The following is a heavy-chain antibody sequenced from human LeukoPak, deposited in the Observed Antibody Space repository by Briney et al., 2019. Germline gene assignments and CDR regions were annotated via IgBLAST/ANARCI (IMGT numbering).Heavy chain of an antibody. D-gene: IGHD3-22*01. J-gene: IGHJ4*02. CDR1: GFTLSSYA. CDR3: APTGAYDSSGYLYYFDY. CDR2: ISGSGGST. Sequence: GGSLRLSCAASGFTLSSYAMSWVRQAPGKGLEWVSAISGSGGSTYYADSVKGRFTISRDNSKNTLYLQMNSLRAEDTAVYYCAPTGAYDSSGYLYYFDYWGQGTLVTVSS. V-gene: IGHV3-23*01.